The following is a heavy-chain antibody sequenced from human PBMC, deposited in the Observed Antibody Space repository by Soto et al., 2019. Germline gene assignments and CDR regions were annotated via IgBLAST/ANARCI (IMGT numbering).Heavy chain of an antibody. D-gene: IGHD2-2*01. Sequence: QVQLVQSGAEVKKPGSSVKVSCKASGGTFSSYAISWVRQAPGQGLEWMGGIIPIFGTANYAQKFQGRVTITAGESTSTADMELSSLRAEDPAVFYCARDRSYCSRTISDLEDDDYSYGMDGWGQGTMVTVSS. J-gene: IGHJ6*02. CDR2: IIPIFGTA. CDR1: GGTFSSYA. V-gene: IGHV1-69*01. CDR3: ARDRSYCSRTISDLEDDDYSYGMDG.